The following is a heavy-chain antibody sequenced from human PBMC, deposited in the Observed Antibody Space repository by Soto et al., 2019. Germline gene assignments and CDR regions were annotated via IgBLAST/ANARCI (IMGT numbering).Heavy chain of an antibody. CDR2: MNPNSGNT. CDR1: GYTFTSYD. CDR3: ARGTYSSSTGHDWFDP. J-gene: IGHJ5*02. Sequence: QVQLVQSGAEVKKPGASVKVSCKASGYTFTSYDINWVRQATGQGLEWMGWMNPNSGNTGYAQKFQGRVTMTRNTSISTADMELSSLRSEDTAVYYCARGTYSSSTGHDWFDPWGQGTLVTVSS. V-gene: IGHV1-8*01. D-gene: IGHD6-6*01.